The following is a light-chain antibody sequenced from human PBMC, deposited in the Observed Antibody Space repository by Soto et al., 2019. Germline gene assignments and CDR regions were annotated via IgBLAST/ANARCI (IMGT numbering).Light chain of an antibody. Sequence: DIQMTQSPSTLSASVGDRVTITCRARQSITSWLAWYQQKPGKAPKLLMYDVSSLESGVPSRFSGSGSGTEFTLTISNLQPDDFSTYYCQRYNTYPYTFGQGTKLEIK. V-gene: IGKV1-5*01. CDR3: QRYNTYPYT. CDR2: DVS. CDR1: QSITSW. J-gene: IGKJ2*01.